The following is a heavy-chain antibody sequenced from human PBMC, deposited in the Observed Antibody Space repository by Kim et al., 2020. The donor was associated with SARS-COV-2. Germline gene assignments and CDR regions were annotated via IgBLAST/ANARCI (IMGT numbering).Heavy chain of an antibody. CDR1: GGTFSSYA. CDR2: IIPILGIA. CDR3: ARSSGCTNGVCYITEVFGM. D-gene: IGHD2-8*01. V-gene: IGHV1-69*04. Sequence: SVKVSCKASGGTFSSYAISWVRQAPGQGLEWMGRIIPILGIANYAQKFQGRVTITADKSTSTAYMELSSLRSEDTAVYYCARSSGCTNGVCYITEVFGM. J-gene: IGHJ6*01.